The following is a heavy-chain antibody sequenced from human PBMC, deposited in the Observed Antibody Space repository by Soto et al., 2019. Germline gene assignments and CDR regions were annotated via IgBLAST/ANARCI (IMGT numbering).Heavy chain of an antibody. CDR3: ARKYTPPLQKEKHSSGWGPDYYGMDV. V-gene: IGHV4-34*01. CDR1: GGSFSGYY. J-gene: IGHJ6*02. CDR2: INHSGSA. D-gene: IGHD6-19*01. Sequence: QVQLQQWGAGLLKPSETLSLTCAVYGGSFSGYYWSWIRQPPGKGLEWIGAINHSGSANYNPSLKSRGTISVDTSKNQLSLKLSSVTAADTAVYYCARKYTPPLQKEKHSSGWGPDYYGMDVWGQGTTVTVSS.